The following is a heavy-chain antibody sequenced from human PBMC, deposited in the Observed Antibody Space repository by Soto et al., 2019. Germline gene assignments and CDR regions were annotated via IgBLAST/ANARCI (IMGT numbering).Heavy chain of an antibody. D-gene: IGHD6-25*01. CDR3: ARDRIAAPNWFDP. CDR2: ISSSGSKR. J-gene: IGHJ5*02. Sequence: GESLKISCAASGFTFRNFEMNWVRHVPGKGLEWISYISSSGSKRYYADSVKGRFIVSRDNTNDSLFLGMNSLRDEDTAVYYCARDRIAAPNWFDPWGQGTLVTVSS. CDR1: GFTFRNFE. V-gene: IGHV3-48*03.